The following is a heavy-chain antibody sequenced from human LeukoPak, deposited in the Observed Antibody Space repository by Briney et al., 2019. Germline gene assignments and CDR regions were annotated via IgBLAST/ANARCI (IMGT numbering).Heavy chain of an antibody. J-gene: IGHJ4*02. D-gene: IGHD3-10*01. CDR2: ISWNSGSI. V-gene: IGHV3-9*01. CDR1: GFTFDDYA. CDR3: ASPTAGIDY. Sequence: GGSLRLSCAASGFTFDDYAMHWVRQAPGKGLEWVSGISWNSGSIGYADSVKGRFTISRDNAKNSLYLQMNSLRAEDTAVYYCASPTAGIDYWGQGTLVTVSS.